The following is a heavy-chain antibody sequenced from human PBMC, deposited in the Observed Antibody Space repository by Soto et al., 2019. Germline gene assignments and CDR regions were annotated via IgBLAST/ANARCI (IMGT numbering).Heavy chain of an antibody. D-gene: IGHD1-1*01. J-gene: IGHJ5*02. CDR2: TYYRSKWYN. V-gene: IGHV6-1*01. Sequence: SQTLSLTCAISGYSVSSNSATWNWIRQSPSRGLEWLGRTYYRSKWYNDYAMSVKSRIAINPDPSKNQFSLQLNSVLPEDTAVYYFPQESLGRDRSVLEPFDPLRQRNHGIVSA. CDR3: PQESLGRDRSVLEPFDP. CDR1: GYSVSSNSAT.